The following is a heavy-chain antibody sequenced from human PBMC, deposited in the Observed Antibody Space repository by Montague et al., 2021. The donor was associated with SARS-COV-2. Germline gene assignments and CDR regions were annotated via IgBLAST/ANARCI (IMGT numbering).Heavy chain of an antibody. CDR2: IYYSGST. J-gene: IGHJ4*02. D-gene: IGHD2-15*01. CDR1: GGSISSSSYC. Sequence: SETLSLTCTVSGGSISSSSYCWGWIRQPPGKGLEWIGSIYYSGSTYYNPSLKSRVTISVDTSKNQFSLKLSSVTAADTAVYYCARVISRQNNIVVVGLYYFDYWGQGTLVTVS. CDR3: ARVISRQNNIVVVGLYYFDY. V-gene: IGHV4-39*07.